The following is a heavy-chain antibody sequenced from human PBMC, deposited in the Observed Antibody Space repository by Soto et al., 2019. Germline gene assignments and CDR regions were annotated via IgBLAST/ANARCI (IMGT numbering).Heavy chain of an antibody. CDR1: GFTFSSYA. V-gene: IGHV3-30-3*01. CDR3: ARGEVDGIAVTPYYFDY. CDR2: ISYDGSNK. D-gene: IGHD6-19*01. Sequence: GGSLRLSCAAAGFTFSSYAMSWVRQAPGKGLEWVAVISYDGSNKYYADSVKGRFTISRDNSKNTLYLQMNSQRAEDTAVYYCARGEVDGIAVTPYYFDYWGQGTLVTVSS. J-gene: IGHJ4*02.